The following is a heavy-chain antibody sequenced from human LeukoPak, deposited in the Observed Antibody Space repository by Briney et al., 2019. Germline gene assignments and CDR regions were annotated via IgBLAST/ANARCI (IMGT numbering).Heavy chain of an antibody. Sequence: ASVKVSCKASGGTLSDHVISWVRQAPGHGLEWMGGIIPLKGTSKLTQKLQDRATISADESTNTVYMEVRSLRSGDTALYYCATYDVLTGFEYWGQGTLAIVSS. CDR3: ATYDVLTGFEY. V-gene: IGHV1-69*13. J-gene: IGHJ4*02. CDR1: GGTLSDHV. D-gene: IGHD3-9*01. CDR2: IIPLKGTS.